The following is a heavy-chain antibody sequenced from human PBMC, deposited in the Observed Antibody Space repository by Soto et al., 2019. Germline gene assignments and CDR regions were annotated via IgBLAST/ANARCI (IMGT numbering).Heavy chain of an antibody. Sequence: SETLSLTCTVSGGSISGYYWSWVRQPPGKRLEWIGYIHYSGSTNYNPSLKSRLTISVDKSKNQFSLKLSSLTAADTAVYYCAKDIYYFDYWGQGTLVTVSS. CDR2: IHYSGST. J-gene: IGHJ4*02. CDR3: AKDIYYFDY. CDR1: GGSISGYY. V-gene: IGHV4-59*12.